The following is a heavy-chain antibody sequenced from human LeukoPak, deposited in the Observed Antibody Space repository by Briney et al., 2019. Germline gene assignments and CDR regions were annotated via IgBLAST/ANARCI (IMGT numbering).Heavy chain of an antibody. V-gene: IGHV4-30-4*01. CDR1: GASISSGGYY. J-gene: IGHJ4*02. Sequence: PSQTLSLTCTVSGASISSGGYYWSWIRQPPGKGLEWIGYIYSTGSTSHNPSLRNPITISLDTSKNQFSLKLSSVTAADTAVYYCARGVFWSSYYVYWGQGTQVTVSS. CDR3: ARGVFWSSYYVY. CDR2: IYSTGST. D-gene: IGHD3-3*01.